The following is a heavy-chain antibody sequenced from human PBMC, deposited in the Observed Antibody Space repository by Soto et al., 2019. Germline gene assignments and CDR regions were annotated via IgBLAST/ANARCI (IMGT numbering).Heavy chain of an antibody. J-gene: IGHJ6*02. V-gene: IGHV1-69*01. Sequence: QVQLVQSGAEVKKPGSSVKVSCKASGGTFSSYAISWVRQAPGQGLEWMGGIIPIFGTANYAQKCQGRVTITADESTSTAYMELSSLRSEDTDVYYCARGKIAAAGTYYYYGMDVWGQGTTVTVSS. D-gene: IGHD6-13*01. CDR1: GGTFSSYA. CDR3: ARGKIAAAGTYYYYGMDV. CDR2: IIPIFGTA.